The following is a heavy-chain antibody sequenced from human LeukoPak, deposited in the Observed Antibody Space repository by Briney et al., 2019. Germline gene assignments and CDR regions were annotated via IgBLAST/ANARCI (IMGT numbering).Heavy chain of an antibody. CDR1: GFTFSSYS. Sequence: GGSLRLSCVASGFTFSSYSMNWVRQAPGKGLEWVSSISSSSSYIYYADSVKGRFTISRDNAKNSLYLQMNSLRAEDTAVYYCAKDRRAVAAAGTDFWYFDLWGRGTLVTVSS. V-gene: IGHV3-21*04. CDR3: AKDRRAVAAAGTDFWYFDL. D-gene: IGHD6-13*01. CDR2: ISSSSSYI. J-gene: IGHJ2*01.